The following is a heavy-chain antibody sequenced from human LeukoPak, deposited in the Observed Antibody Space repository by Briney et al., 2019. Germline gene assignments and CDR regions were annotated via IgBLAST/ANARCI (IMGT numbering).Heavy chain of an antibody. CDR1: GFTFTTNW. CDR3: ARDAVDTANAV. Sequence: GSLRLSCAASGFTFTTNWMHWVRQAPGKGLVWVSHINSDGSITSYADSVKGRFTISRDNAKNTLYLQMNSLRAEDTAVYYCARDAVDTANAVWGQGTTVTVSS. CDR2: INSDGSIT. J-gene: IGHJ6*02. V-gene: IGHV3-74*01. D-gene: IGHD5-18*01.